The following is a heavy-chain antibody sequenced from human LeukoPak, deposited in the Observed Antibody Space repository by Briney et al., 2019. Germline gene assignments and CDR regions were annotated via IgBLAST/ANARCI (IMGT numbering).Heavy chain of an antibody. CDR1: GGSISSYH. J-gene: IGHJ6*03. CDR3: ARNQKSDSGSYYYYYYMDV. CDR2: IHYGGST. D-gene: IGHD1-26*01. Sequence: SETLSLTCTVSGGSISSYHWSWIRQPPGKGLEWIGYIHYGGSTNYNPSLKSRVTISVDTSKNQFSLRLSSVTAADTAVYYCARNQKSDSGSYYYYYYMDVWGKGTMVTVSS. V-gene: IGHV4-59*01.